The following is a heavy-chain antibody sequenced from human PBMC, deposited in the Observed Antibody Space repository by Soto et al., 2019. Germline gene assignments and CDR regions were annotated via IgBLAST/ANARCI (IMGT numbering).Heavy chain of an antibody. CDR3: GTTLEY. CDR1: GFTFSNYW. Sequence: GGSLRLSCAASGFTFSNYWIHWVRQVPGEGLVWVSSINNDGSRTWYADSVRGRIAMSRDNARNLVSLQMNSLRAADKAVYYCGTTLEYWGQGALVTVSS. CDR2: INNDGSRT. J-gene: IGHJ4*02. V-gene: IGHV3-74*01. D-gene: IGHD2-15*01.